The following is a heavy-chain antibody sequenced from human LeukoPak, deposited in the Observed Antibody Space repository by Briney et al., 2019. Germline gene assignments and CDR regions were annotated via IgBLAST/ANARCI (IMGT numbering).Heavy chain of an antibody. V-gene: IGHV4-34*01. J-gene: IGHJ4*02. CDR1: GGSFSGYY. D-gene: IGHD2-2*01. Sequence: PSETLSLTCAVYGGSFSGYYWSWIRQPPGKGLEWIGEINHSGSTNYNPSLKSRVTISVDTSKNQFSLKLSSVTAADTAVYYCARGSGIVVVPAATNNPLFDYWGQGTLVTVSS. CDR3: ARGSGIVVVPAATNNPLFDY. CDR2: INHSGST.